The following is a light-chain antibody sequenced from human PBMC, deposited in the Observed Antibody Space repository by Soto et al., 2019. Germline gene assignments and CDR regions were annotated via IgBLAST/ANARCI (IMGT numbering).Light chain of an antibody. CDR2: GAS. V-gene: IGKV3-15*01. Sequence: EIVMTQSPGTLSVSPGERATLSCRASQSVSSKLAWYQQKPGQVPRLLIYGASTGATGIPARFSGSGSGTEFTLTISSLQSEDFAVSYCQQYNNWPLTFGGGTKVDIK. CDR1: QSVSSK. J-gene: IGKJ4*01. CDR3: QQYNNWPLT.